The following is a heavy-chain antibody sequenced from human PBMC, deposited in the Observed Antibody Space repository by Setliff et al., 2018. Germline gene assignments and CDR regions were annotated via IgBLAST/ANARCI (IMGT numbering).Heavy chain of an antibody. CDR2: INHSGST. CDR3: ARGRGYCSSTSCSTYYYYGMDV. J-gene: IGHJ6*02. D-gene: IGHD2-2*01. Sequence: KTSETLSLTCTVYGGSFSGYYWSWIRQPPGKGLEWIGEINHSGSTNYNPSLKSRVTISVDTSKNQFSLKLSSVTAADTAVYYCARGRGYCSSTSCSTYYYYGMDVWGQGTTVTVSS. CDR1: GGSFSGYY. V-gene: IGHV4-34*01.